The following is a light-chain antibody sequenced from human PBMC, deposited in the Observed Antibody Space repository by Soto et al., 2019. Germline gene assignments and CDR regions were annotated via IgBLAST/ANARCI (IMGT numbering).Light chain of an antibody. CDR2: DAS. CDR3: QQYDVDSGT. J-gene: IGKJ1*01. CDR1: QSIGVW. V-gene: IGKV1-5*01. Sequence: DIQMTQSPSTLSSFEGDRVTITCRASQSIGVWLAWYQQKPGKAPKLLIYDASNLQTGVPSRFSGSGSGTEFTLTISSLQPDDFATYYCQQYDVDSGTFGQGTKVDIK.